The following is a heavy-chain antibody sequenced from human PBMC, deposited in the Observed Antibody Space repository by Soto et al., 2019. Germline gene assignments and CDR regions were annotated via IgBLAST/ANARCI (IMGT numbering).Heavy chain of an antibody. CDR1: GGSISSYY. J-gene: IGHJ6*02. Sequence: PSETLSLTCTVSGGSISSYYWSWIRQPPGKGLEWIGYIYYSGSTNYNPSLKSRVTISVDTSKNQFSLKLSSVTAADTAVYYCARDQTDFWSGYYTANGGMDVWGQGTTVTVS. D-gene: IGHD3-3*01. CDR2: IYYSGST. CDR3: ARDQTDFWSGYYTANGGMDV. V-gene: IGHV4-59*01.